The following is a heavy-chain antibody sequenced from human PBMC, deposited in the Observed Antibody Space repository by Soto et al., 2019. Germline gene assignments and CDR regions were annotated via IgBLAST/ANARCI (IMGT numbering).Heavy chain of an antibody. CDR2: IYYSGST. J-gene: IGHJ4*02. CDR1: GGSISSSSYY. D-gene: IGHD6-19*01. Sequence: QLQLQESGPGLVKPSETLSLTCTVSGGSISSSSYYWGWIRQPPGKGLEWIGSIYYSGSTYYNPSLTNRVTISVDTSKHQFSLKLSSVTAADTAVYYCARRSYSSGWHFDYWGQGTLVTVSS. CDR3: ARRSYSSGWHFDY. V-gene: IGHV4-39*01.